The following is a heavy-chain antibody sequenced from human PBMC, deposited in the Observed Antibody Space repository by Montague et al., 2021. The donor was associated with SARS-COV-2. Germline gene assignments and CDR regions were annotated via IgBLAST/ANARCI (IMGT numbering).Heavy chain of an antibody. CDR3: ARLRDGVVPSPILGVGPYYSYYYMDV. D-gene: IGHD3-10*01. CDR1: GTSFSGYY. CDR2: INHGGST. J-gene: IGHJ6*03. Sequence: SVPLSLPCAVHGTSFSGYYWNWIRQPPGKGLEWIGEINHGGSTKHSPSLKSRLTISADTSKNQFSLKLTSVAAADTAVYYCARLRDGVVPSPILGVGPYYSYYYMDVWGRGTTVTVSS. V-gene: IGHV4-34*01.